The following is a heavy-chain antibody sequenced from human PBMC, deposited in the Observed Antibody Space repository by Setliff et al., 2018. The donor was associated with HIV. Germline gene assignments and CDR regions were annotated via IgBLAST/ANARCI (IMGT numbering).Heavy chain of an antibody. V-gene: IGHV1-69*05. D-gene: IGHD4-17*01. CDR1: GGTFSSYA. CDR2: IIPIFGTA. CDR3: AGTTVTQYYYYYGMDV. J-gene: IGHJ6*02. Sequence: SVKVSCKASGGTFSSYAISWVRQAPGQGLEWMGGIIPIFGTANYAQKFQGRVTITTDESTSTAHMELSSLRSEDTAVYYCAGTTVTQYYYYYGMDVWGQGTTVTVS.